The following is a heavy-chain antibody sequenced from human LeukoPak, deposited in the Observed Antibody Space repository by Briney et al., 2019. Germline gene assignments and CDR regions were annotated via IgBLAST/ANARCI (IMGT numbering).Heavy chain of an antibody. CDR3: ARLIAVAGIDY. D-gene: IGHD6-19*01. Sequence: SETLSLTCTVSGGSISSYYWSWIRQPPGKGLEWIGYIYTSGSTNYNPSLKSRVTISVDTSKNQFSLKLSSVTAADTAVYYCARLIAVAGIDYWGQGTLVTVSS. J-gene: IGHJ4*02. V-gene: IGHV4-4*09. CDR1: GGSISSYY. CDR2: IYTSGST.